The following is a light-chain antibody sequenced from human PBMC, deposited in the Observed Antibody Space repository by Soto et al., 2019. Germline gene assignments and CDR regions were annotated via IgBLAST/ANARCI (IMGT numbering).Light chain of an antibody. CDR1: QSVSSIY. Sequence: EIALTQSPGTLSLSPGERATLSCRASQSVSSIYLAWYQQKPGQAPRLLIYRASSRATGIPDRFSGSGSGTDFTLTISRLEPEDFAVYYCQQYGGSPPYTFGQGTKLEI. V-gene: IGKV3-20*01. J-gene: IGKJ2*01. CDR3: QQYGGSPPYT. CDR2: RAS.